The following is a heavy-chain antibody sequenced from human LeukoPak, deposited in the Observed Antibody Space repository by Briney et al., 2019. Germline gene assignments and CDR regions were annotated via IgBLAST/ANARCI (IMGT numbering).Heavy chain of an antibody. D-gene: IGHD4-23*01. CDR1: GGSFSGYY. V-gene: IGHV4-34*01. CDR3: TRGSVVTYTIGY. Sequence: SETLSLTCAVYGGSFSGYYWSWIRQPPGKGLEWIGEINHSGSTNYNPSLKSRVTISVDTSKNQFSLKLSSVTAADTAVYYCTRGSVVTYTIGYWGQGTLVTVSS. CDR2: INHSGST. J-gene: IGHJ4*02.